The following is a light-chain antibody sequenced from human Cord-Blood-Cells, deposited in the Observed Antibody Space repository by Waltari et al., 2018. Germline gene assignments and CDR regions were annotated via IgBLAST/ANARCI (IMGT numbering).Light chain of an antibody. J-gene: IGLJ3*02. CDR2: YDS. V-gene: IGLV3-21*04. CDR3: QVWDSSSDHRV. Sequence: SYVLTQPPSVSVAPGHTVSITCWGHTHGSKSVQWYQQQPAQAPGLVIYYDSDRPSGIPERFSGSNSGNTATLTISRVEAGDEADDDCQVWDSSSDHRVFGGGTKLTVL. CDR1: THGSKS.